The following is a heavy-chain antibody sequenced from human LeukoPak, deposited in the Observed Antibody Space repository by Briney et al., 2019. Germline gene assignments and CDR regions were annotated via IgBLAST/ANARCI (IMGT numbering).Heavy chain of an antibody. V-gene: IGHV1-8*01. CDR3: ARDLMSGLVPFDY. Sequence: ASVKVSCKASGYTFTSYDINWVRQATGQGLEWMGWMNPNSGNTGYAQKFQGRVTMTRNTSISTAYMELSRLRSDDTAVYYCARDLMSGLVPFDYWGQGTLVTVSS. CDR2: MNPNSGNT. D-gene: IGHD6-19*01. CDR1: GYTFTSYD. J-gene: IGHJ4*02.